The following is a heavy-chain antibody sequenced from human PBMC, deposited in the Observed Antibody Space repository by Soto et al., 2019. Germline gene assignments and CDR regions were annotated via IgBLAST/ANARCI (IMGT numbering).Heavy chain of an antibody. CDR1: GFSLSNARMG. D-gene: IGHD3-22*01. CDR3: ARIRRGYDSSGYTYYFDX. J-gene: IGHJ4*02. CDR2: IFSNDEK. V-gene: IGHV2-26*01. Sequence: SGATLVHPTETLTLTCTVSGFSLSNARMGVGWIRQPPVKALEWLAHIFSNDEKSYSTSLKSRLTISKDTSKSQVVLTMNNMDPVDTATYYCARIRRGYDSSGYTYYFDXWGQVTLVTVSX.